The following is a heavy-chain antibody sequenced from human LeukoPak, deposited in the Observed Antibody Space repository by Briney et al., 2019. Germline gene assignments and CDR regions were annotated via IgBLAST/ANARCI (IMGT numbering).Heavy chain of an antibody. CDR1: GYTFTSYD. CDR3: ARGDREYYDILTGYYIGDRDGMDV. D-gene: IGHD3-9*01. CDR2: MNPNSGNT. J-gene: IGHJ6*02. V-gene: IGHV1-8*01. Sequence: ASVKVSCKASGYTFTSYDINWVRQATGQGLEWMGWMNPNSGNTGYAQKFQGRVTMTRNTSISTAYMELSSLRSDDTAVYYCARGDREYYDILTGYYIGDRDGMDVWGQGTTVTVSS.